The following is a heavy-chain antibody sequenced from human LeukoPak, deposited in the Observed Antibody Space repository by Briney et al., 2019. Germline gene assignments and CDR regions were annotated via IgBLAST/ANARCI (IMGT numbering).Heavy chain of an antibody. D-gene: IGHD4-17*01. CDR2: IYYSGST. V-gene: IGHV4-59*01. CDR3: ARDIVYGDYRDAFDI. CDR1: GGSISSYY. J-gene: IGHJ3*02. Sequence: SETLSVTCTVSGGSISSYYWSWIRQPPGKGLEWIGYIYYSGSTNYNPSLKSRVTISVDTSKNQFSLKLSSVTAADTAVYYCARDIVYGDYRDAFDIWGQGTMVTVSS.